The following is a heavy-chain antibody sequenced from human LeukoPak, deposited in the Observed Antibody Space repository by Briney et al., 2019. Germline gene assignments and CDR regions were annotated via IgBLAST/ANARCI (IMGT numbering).Heavy chain of an antibody. Sequence: GGSLRLSWAASGFTFSSYAMSWVRQAPGKGLEWVSAISGSGGSTYYADSVKGRFTTSRDNSKNTLYLQMNSVRAEDTAVYYCAKDRPDGYCSGGSCPFDYWGQGTLVTVSS. CDR2: ISGSGGST. D-gene: IGHD2-15*01. V-gene: IGHV3-23*01. CDR3: AKDRPDGYCSGGSCPFDY. CDR1: GFTFSSYA. J-gene: IGHJ4*02.